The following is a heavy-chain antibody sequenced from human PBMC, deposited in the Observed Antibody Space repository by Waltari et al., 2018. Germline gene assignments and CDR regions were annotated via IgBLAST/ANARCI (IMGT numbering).Heavy chain of an antibody. CDR3: ARQEWWLYGDRQRSDNWFDP. V-gene: IGHV4-39*01. Sequence: QLQLQESGPGLVKPSETLSLTCTVSGGSISSSSYYWGWIRQPPGKGLEWIGSIYYSGSTSYNPSLKSRVTISVDTSKNQFSLKLSSVTAADTAVYYCARQEWWLYGDRQRSDNWFDPWGQGTLVTVSS. CDR1: GGSISSSSYY. D-gene: IGHD4-17*01. J-gene: IGHJ5*02. CDR2: IYYSGST.